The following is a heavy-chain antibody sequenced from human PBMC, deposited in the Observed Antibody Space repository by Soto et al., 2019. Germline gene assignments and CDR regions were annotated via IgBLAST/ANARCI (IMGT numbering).Heavy chain of an antibody. CDR2: INWNSAGR. V-gene: IGHV3-9*01. CDR3: GRAAGTNSYSGHLRN. CDR1: GFTFNGYA. J-gene: IGHJ4*02. D-gene: IGHD6-19*01. Sequence: SLRLSCAASGFTFNGYAMHWVRQAPGNGLEWVSCINWNSAGRDYAESVKVRFSISRDNAKNCRYLQRNSLSSENTAPYYCGRAAGTNSYSGHLRNWGQRSLVTVSS.